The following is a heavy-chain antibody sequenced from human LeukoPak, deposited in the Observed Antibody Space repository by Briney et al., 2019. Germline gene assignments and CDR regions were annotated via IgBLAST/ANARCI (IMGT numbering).Heavy chain of an antibody. V-gene: IGHV4-59*01. D-gene: IGHD3-3*01. CDR1: GCTISTYY. J-gene: IGHJ6*02. Sequence: SETLSLTCIASGCTISTYYWSWIRQPPGKGLEWIGYIYYSGSTTYNSSLKSRVTISVDTSKNQFSLKLSSVTAADTAVYYCARVMEGDYGAMDVWGQGTTVTVS. CDR3: ARVMEGDYGAMDV. CDR2: IYYSGST.